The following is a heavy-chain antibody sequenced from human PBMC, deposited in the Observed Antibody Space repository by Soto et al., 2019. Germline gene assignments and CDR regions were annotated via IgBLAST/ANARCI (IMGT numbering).Heavy chain of an antibody. Sequence: SETLSLTCTVSGGSISSYYWSWIRQPPGKGLEWIGYIYYSGSTNYNPSLKSRVTISVDTSKNQFSLKLSSVTAADTAVYYCARVYDSSGYFDYWGQGTLVTVSS. CDR3: ARVYDSSGYFDY. J-gene: IGHJ4*02. D-gene: IGHD3-22*01. V-gene: IGHV4-59*01. CDR2: IYYSGST. CDR1: GGSISSYY.